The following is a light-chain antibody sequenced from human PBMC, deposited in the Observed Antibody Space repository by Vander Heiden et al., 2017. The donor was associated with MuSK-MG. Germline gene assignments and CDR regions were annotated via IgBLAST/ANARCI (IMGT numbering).Light chain of an antibody. Sequence: QSSLAQPPSATGSPGQSGTISCTGTSRDVGGSTYVSWYQHHPAKGPELLIYEVSKRPSGVPNRFSGSKSGNTASLTVSGLQAEDEADYYCSAYAGSNNWVFGGGTKVTVL. CDR1: SRDVGGSTY. CDR2: EVS. CDR3: SAYAGSNNWV. J-gene: IGLJ3*02. V-gene: IGLV2-8*01.